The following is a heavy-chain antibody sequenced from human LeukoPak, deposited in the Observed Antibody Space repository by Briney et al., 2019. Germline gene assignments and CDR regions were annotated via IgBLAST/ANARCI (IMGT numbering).Heavy chain of an antibody. CDR1: GFTFCSYA. D-gene: IGHD3-9*01. J-gene: IGHJ4*02. CDR2: ISGSGGST. V-gene: IGHV3-23*01. Sequence: GGSLRLSCAASGFTFCSYAMSWVRQAPGKGLVWVSAISGSGGSTYYADYVKGRFTISRDNSKDQLYLQMNSLRAEDTAVYYCAKDAGYFDWLSDYWGQGTLVTVSS. CDR3: AKDAGYFDWLSDY.